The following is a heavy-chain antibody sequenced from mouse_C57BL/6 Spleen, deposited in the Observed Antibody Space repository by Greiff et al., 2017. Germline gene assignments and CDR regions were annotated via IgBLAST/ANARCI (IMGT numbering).Heavy chain of an antibody. Sequence: QVHVKQSGAELVKPGASVKLSCKASGYTFTSYWMHWVKQRPGRGLEWIGRIDPNRGGTKYNEKFKSKATLTVDKPSSTAYMQLSSLTSEDSAVYYCARELGSSYGFDYWGQGTTLTVSS. D-gene: IGHD1-1*01. V-gene: IGHV1-72*01. J-gene: IGHJ2*01. CDR2: IDPNRGGT. CDR1: GYTFTSYW. CDR3: ARELGSSYGFDY.